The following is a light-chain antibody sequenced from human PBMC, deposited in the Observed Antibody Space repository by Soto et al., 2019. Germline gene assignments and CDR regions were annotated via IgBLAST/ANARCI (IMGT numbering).Light chain of an antibody. Sequence: DIVMTQSPATLSASPGERATLSCRASQSVSRNLAWYQQKPGQDPRLLIYAASTRATGIPPRFSGSGSGTEFTLTISSLQPEDFAVYYCQQYNNWPYTFGQGTKLEIK. V-gene: IGKV3-15*01. CDR1: QSVSRN. CDR2: AAS. CDR3: QQYNNWPYT. J-gene: IGKJ2*01.